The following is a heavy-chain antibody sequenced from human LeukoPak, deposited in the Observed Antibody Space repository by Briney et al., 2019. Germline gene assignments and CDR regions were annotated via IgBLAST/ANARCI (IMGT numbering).Heavy chain of an antibody. CDR1: GYRFTSYW. J-gene: IGHJ4*02. V-gene: IGHV5-51*01. Sequence: GESLKISFQGSGYRFTSYWIGWVRPLPGKGLEWMGIIYPGDSDTRYSPSFQGQVTISADKSISTAYLQWSSLKASDTAMYYCARLRGSDPGIADYWGQGTLVTVSS. CDR3: ARLRGSDPGIADY. CDR2: IYPGDSDT. D-gene: IGHD6-13*01.